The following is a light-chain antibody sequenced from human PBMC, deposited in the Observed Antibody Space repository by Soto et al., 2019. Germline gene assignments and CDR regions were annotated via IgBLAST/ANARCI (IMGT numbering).Light chain of an antibody. J-gene: IGLJ2*01. CDR3: SSYGATSTL. CDR2: YVS. V-gene: IGLV2-14*03. Sequence: QSVLTQPASVSGSPGQSITIPCTGSSSDIGLYTFVSWYQQHPGKAPKLLIYYVSYRPSGISDRFSGSKSGNTASLTISGLQPEDEADYYCSSYGATSTLFGGGTKLTVL. CDR1: SSDIGLYTF.